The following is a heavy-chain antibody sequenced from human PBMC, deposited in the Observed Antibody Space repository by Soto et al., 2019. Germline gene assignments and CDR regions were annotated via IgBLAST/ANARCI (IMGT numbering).Heavy chain of an antibody. CDR3: AGGGGTAAGSGRGLRLSH. CDR1: GYTFTDYY. D-gene: IGHD6-13*01. Sequence: GASVKVSCKASGYTFTDYYMHWVRQAPGQGLEWMGWINPNSGGTNYAQKFQGRVTMTRDTSISTAYMELSNLRSDDTAGYYCAGGGGTAAGSGRGLRLSHWGQGTLVTVSS. V-gene: IGHV1-2*02. CDR2: INPNSGGT. J-gene: IGHJ4*02.